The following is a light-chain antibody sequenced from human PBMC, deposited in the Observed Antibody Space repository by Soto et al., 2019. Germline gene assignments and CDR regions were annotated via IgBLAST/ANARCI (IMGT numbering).Light chain of an antibody. J-gene: IGKJ5*01. V-gene: IGKV3-20*01. Sequence: EIVLTQSPGTLSLSPGERATLSCRASQSVISRNLAWYQQKPGQAPRLLIYGASRRATGIPDRFSGSGSGTDFTLTISRLEPEDFAVYYCQQYGSSPQPITFGQGTRLEIK. CDR1: QSVISRN. CDR3: QQYGSSPQPIT. CDR2: GAS.